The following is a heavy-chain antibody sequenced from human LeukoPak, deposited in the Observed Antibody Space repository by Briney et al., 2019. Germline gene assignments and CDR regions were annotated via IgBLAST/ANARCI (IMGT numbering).Heavy chain of an antibody. CDR2: ISTNGGST. CDR1: GFTFGTYA. V-gene: IGHV3-64D*06. Sequence: QPGGSLRLSCSASGFTFGTYALHWVRQAPGKGLEHVSAISTNGGSTYYADSVKGRFTISRDNSKNTLYLQMSSLRPEDTAVYYCVKIGSGWYFDYWGQGTLVTVSS. CDR3: VKIGSGWYFDY. D-gene: IGHD6-19*01. J-gene: IGHJ4*02.